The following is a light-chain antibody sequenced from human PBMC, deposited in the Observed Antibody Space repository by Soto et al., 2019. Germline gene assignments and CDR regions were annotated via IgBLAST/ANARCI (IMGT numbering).Light chain of an antibody. CDR3: FSYAGSSTYV. J-gene: IGLJ1*01. Sequence: QSALTQPASVSGSPGQSITISCTGTSSDVGGYNLVSWYQNHPGKAPKLMIYEGSKRPSGVSNRFSGSKSGNTASLTISGLQAADEADYFCFSYAGSSTYVFGTGTKVTVL. CDR1: SSDVGGYNL. CDR2: EGS. V-gene: IGLV2-23*01.